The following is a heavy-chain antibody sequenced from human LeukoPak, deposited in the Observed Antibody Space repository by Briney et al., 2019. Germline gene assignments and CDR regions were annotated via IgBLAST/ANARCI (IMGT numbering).Heavy chain of an antibody. CDR3: VRDRGAYYYETGY. J-gene: IGHJ4*02. Sequence: GGSLRLSCAASGFSVSGNYMNWVRQAPGKGLEWVSVIYTGGSTYYAESVKGRFTISRDSSKNTLHLQMNSLRAEDTAVYYCVRDRGAYYYETGYWGQGTLVTVSS. D-gene: IGHD3-22*01. CDR1: GFSVSGNY. V-gene: IGHV3-66*01. CDR2: IYTGGST.